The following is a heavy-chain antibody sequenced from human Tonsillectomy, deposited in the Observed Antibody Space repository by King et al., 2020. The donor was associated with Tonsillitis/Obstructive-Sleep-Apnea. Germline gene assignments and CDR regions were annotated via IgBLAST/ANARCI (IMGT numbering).Heavy chain of an antibody. V-gene: IGHV1-2*06. Sequence: VQLVESGAEVKKPGASVKVPCKTSGYTFTDYYMHWVRQAPGQGLEWMGRINPNSVGTSYAQKFQGRVTMTRETSISTAYMGLTRLTSDDTAVYYCARAGGFGSGNYLSYWGQGTLVTVSS. D-gene: IGHD3-10*01. CDR3: ARAGGFGSGNYLSY. CDR2: INPNSVGT. J-gene: IGHJ4*02. CDR1: GYTFTDYY.